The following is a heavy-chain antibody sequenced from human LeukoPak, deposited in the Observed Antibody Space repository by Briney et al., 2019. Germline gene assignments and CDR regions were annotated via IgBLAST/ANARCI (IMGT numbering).Heavy chain of an antibody. CDR2: LYSGGST. CDR1: GFTVSSSY. V-gene: IGHV3-66*01. J-gene: IGHJ6*02. CDR3: ARATMLGYYYGLDF. D-gene: IGHD3-10*02. Sequence: GGSLRLSCVGSGFTVSSSYMSWVRQAPGKGLEWVSVLYSGGSTYYADSVKGRFTISRDDSKNTPYLQMNSLRGEDTAVFYCARATMLGYYYGLDFWGQGTTVTVSS.